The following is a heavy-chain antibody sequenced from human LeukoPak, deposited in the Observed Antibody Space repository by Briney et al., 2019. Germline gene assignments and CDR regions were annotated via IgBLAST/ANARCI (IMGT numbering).Heavy chain of an antibody. Sequence: PSETLSLTCTVSGGSISSSSYYWGWIRQPPGKGLEWIGSIYYSGSTYYNPSLKSRVTISVDTSKNQFSLKLSSVTAADTAVHYCARASSPDSSSWGTFDIWGQGTMVTVSS. CDR3: ARASSPDSSSWGTFDI. CDR1: GGSISSSSYY. D-gene: IGHD6-13*01. V-gene: IGHV4-39*07. CDR2: IYYSGST. J-gene: IGHJ3*02.